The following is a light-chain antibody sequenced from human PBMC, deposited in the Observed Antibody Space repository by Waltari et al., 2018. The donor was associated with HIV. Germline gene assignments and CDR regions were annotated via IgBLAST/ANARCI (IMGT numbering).Light chain of an antibody. V-gene: IGLV1-44*01. CDR3: ASWDGSLNGWV. CDR2: NNN. J-gene: IGLJ3*02. CDR1: SSNIGRDT. Sequence: QSVLTQPPSASGTPGQRVTTSCSGGSSNIGRDTVNWYQHLPGTAPQLLIYNNNRRPSGVPDRFSGSKSGTSASLAISGLQSEDEADYYCASWDGSLNGWVFGGGTKLTVL.